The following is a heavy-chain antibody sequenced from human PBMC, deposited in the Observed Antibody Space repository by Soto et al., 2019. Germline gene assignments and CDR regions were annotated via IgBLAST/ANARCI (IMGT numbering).Heavy chain of an antibody. D-gene: IGHD6-19*01. J-gene: IGHJ4*02. V-gene: IGHV1-69*01. Sequence: QVQLVQSGAEVKKPGSSVKVSCKASGGTFSSYAISWVRQAPGQGLEGMGGIIPIFGTANYAQKFQGRVTITADESTSTAYMELSSLRSEDTAVYYCARDRLGSGLTYYFDYWGQGTLVTVSS. CDR2: IIPIFGTA. CDR3: ARDRLGSGLTYYFDY. CDR1: GGTFSSYA.